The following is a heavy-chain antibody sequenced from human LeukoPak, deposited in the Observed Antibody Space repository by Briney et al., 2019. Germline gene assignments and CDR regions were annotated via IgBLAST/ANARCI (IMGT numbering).Heavy chain of an antibody. V-gene: IGHV1-18*01. CDR2: ISAYNGNT. Sequence: ASVTVSCKASGYTFTSYGISWVRQAPGQGLEWMGWISAYNGNTNYAQKLQGRVTMTTDTSTSTAYMELRSLRSEDTAVYYCARVNRRSMLKPNWFDPWGQGTLVTVSS. D-gene: IGHD2-8*01. CDR1: GYTFTSYG. CDR3: ARVNRRSMLKPNWFDP. J-gene: IGHJ5*02.